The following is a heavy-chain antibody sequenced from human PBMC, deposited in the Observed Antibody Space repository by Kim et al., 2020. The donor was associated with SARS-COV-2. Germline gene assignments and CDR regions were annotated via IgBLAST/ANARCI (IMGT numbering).Heavy chain of an antibody. CDR3: VKGSSSSRPYDFDY. Sequence: GGSLRLSCTVSGCTVNNYIVSWGRHAPRKGLEWVSAINNNTGRTYYADAVEGRVIITRDKSTSTLYHQVNSLRAGDTALYYCVKGSSSSRPYDFDYWGQGTLVTVSS. V-gene: IGHV3-23*01. J-gene: IGHJ4*02. D-gene: IGHD6-6*01. CDR2: INNNTGRT. CDR1: GCTVNNYI.